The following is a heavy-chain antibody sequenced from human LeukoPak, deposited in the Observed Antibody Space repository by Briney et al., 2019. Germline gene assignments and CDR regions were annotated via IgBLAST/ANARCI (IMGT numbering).Heavy chain of an antibody. D-gene: IGHD3-10*01. CDR2: IDWDDDK. J-gene: IGHJ4*02. V-gene: IGHV2-70*11. CDR1: GFSLGTSGMF. CDR3: ARIRRGWIDY. Sequence: SGPALVKPTQTLTLTCTFSGFSLGTSGMFVSWIRQPPVRALEWLARIDWDDDKYYSTSLKTRLTISKDTSKNQVVLTMTNMDPVDTATYYCARIRRGWIDYWGQGTLVTVSS.